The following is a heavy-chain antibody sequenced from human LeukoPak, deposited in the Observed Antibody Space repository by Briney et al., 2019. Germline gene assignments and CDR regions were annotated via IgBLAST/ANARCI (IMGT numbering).Heavy chain of an antibody. D-gene: IGHD3-9*01. V-gene: IGHV1-2*02. CDR1: GYTFTGYY. Sequence: ASVKVSCKASGYTFTGYYMHWVRQAPGQGLEWMGWINPNSGGTNSAQKFQGRVTMTRDTSISTAYMELSSLRPNDTAVYYCARTHYDILTGDYDFDYWGQGTLVAVSS. CDR2: INPNSGGT. J-gene: IGHJ4*02. CDR3: ARTHYDILTGDYDFDY.